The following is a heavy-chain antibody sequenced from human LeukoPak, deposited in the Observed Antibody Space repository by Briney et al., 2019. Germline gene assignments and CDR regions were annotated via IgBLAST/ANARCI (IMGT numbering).Heavy chain of an antibody. J-gene: IGHJ5*02. CDR1: GYNFIRYW. Sequence: GESLKISCKASGYNFIRYWIGWVRQMPGGGLEWMGIVYPGDSDTRYSPSFRGQVTISADKAISTAFLQWSSLKASDTAMYYCVTPLSSSGTYWTDTWGQGTQVIVSS. CDR2: VYPGDSDT. V-gene: IGHV5-51*01. D-gene: IGHD3-10*01. CDR3: VTPLSSSGTYWTDT.